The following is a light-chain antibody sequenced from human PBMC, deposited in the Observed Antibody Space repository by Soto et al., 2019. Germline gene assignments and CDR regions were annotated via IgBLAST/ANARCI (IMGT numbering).Light chain of an antibody. J-gene: IGKJ2*01. CDR2: DAS. V-gene: IGKV3D-15*01. CDR1: QSVGRD. Sequence: EIVLTQSPGTLSLSPGERATLSCLASQSVGRDLAWYQQKPGQPPRLLIYDASNRATGIPARFSGSGSGTEFTLTISSLQSEDFALYYCHQYNSWPPGTFGQGTKVDIK. CDR3: HQYNSWPPGT.